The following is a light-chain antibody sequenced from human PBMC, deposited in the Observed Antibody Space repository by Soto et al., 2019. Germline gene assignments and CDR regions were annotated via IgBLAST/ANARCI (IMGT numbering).Light chain of an antibody. Sequence: EIVLTQSPATLSLSPGERATLSRRASQSISSYLAWYQQKPDQAPRLLIYDASKKATGIPARFSGSGSGTDFTLTISSLEPEDFAVYYCHQRSTWPFTFGPGTKVDIK. J-gene: IGKJ3*01. V-gene: IGKV3-11*01. CDR1: QSISSY. CDR3: HQRSTWPFT. CDR2: DAS.